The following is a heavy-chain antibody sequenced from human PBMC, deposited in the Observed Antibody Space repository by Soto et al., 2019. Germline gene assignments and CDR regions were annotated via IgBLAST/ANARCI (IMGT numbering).Heavy chain of an antibody. CDR1: GYSFTDYH. Sequence: ASVKVSCKASGYSFTDYHIHWVRQAPGQGLEWLGRINPKSGGTSTAQKFQGWVTMTTDTSISTASMELTRLTSDDTAIYYCARGDSTDCSNGVCSFFYNHDMDVWGQGTTITVSS. J-gene: IGHJ6*02. D-gene: IGHD2-8*01. CDR2: INPKSGGT. V-gene: IGHV1-2*04. CDR3: ARGDSTDCSNGVCSFFYNHDMDV.